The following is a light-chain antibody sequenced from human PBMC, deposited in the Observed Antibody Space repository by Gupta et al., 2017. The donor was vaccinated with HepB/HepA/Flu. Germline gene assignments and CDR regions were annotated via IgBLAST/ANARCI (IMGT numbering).Light chain of an antibody. CDR3: QQANSFPPT. Sequence: DIQITQSPSSVSASVGDRVTLTCRASQGISSWLAWYQKKPGKAPKLLIYGASSLQSGVTSRLSGSGSGTDFTLTISSLQPEDFATYYCQQANSFPPTFGQGTRLEIK. J-gene: IGKJ5*01. CDR1: QGISSW. V-gene: IGKV1-12*01. CDR2: GAS.